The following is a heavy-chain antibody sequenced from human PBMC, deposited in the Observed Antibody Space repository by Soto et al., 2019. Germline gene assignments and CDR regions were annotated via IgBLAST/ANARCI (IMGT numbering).Heavy chain of an antibody. J-gene: IGHJ4*02. V-gene: IGHV4-39*01. Sequence: PSETLFLTCTVSGGPISSSSYYWGWIRQPPGKGLEWIGSIYYSGSTYYNPSLKSRVTISVDTSKNQFSLKLSSVTAADTAVYYCATDTQTVTTALSPYYFDYWGQGTLVTVSS. D-gene: IGHD4-17*01. CDR2: IYYSGST. CDR3: ATDTQTVTTALSPYYFDY. CDR1: GGPISSSSYY.